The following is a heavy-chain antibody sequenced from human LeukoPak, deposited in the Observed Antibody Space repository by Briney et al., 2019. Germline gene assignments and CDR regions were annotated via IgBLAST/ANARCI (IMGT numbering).Heavy chain of an antibody. J-gene: IGHJ6*03. D-gene: IGHD6-13*01. V-gene: IGHV1-69*06. Sequence: SVKVSCKASGGTFSSYAISWVRQAPGQGLEWMGGIIPIFGTANYAQKFQDRVTITADKSTSTAYMELSSLRSEDTAVYYCARVVGLTGYSSTWYSGYYYYMDVWGKGTTVTISS. CDR1: GGTFSSYA. CDR3: ARVVGLTGYSSTWYSGYYYYMDV. CDR2: IIPIFGTA.